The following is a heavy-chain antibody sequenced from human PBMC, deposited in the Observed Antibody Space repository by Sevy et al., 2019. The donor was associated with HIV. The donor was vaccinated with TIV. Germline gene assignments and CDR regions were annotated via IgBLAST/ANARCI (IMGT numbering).Heavy chain of an antibody. D-gene: IGHD3-22*01. Sequence: GGSLRLSCAASGFTFSSYAMHWVRQAPGNGLEWVAVISYDGSNKYYADSVKGRFTISRDNSKNTLYLQMNSLRAEDTAVYYCGRGAPHKYYYDSNGYSGKGNFDYWGQGTLVTVSS. CDR2: ISYDGSNK. J-gene: IGHJ4*02. CDR1: GFTFSSYA. V-gene: IGHV3-30-3*01. CDR3: GRGAPHKYYYDSNGYSGKGNFDY.